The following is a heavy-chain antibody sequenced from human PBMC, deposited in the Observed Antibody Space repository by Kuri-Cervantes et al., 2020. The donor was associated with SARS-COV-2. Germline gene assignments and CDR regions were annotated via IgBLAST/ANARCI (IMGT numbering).Heavy chain of an antibody. CDR2: IYYSGST. CDR3: ARERHFDWLQGFDP. D-gene: IGHD3-9*01. CDR1: GGSISSSSYY. Sequence: SETLSLTCTVSGGSISSSSYYWGWIRQPPGKGLEWIGSIYYSGSTYYNPSLKSRVTISVDTSKNQFSLKLSSVTAADTAVYYCARERHFDWLQGFDPWGRGTLVTVSS. J-gene: IGHJ5*02. V-gene: IGHV4-39*02.